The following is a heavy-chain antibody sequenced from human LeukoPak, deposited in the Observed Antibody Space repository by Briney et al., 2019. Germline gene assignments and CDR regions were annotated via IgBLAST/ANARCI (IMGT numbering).Heavy chain of an antibody. CDR1: GYTFTSYG. D-gene: IGHD3-22*01. Sequence: GASVKVSCKASGYTFTSYGISWVRQAPGQGLEWMGWISAYNGNTNYAQKLQGRVTMTTDTSTSTAYMELRSLRSDDTAVYYCARDPYYGSSGLTLDYWGQGTLVTVSS. V-gene: IGHV1-18*01. CDR3: ARDPYYGSSGLTLDY. J-gene: IGHJ4*02. CDR2: ISAYNGNT.